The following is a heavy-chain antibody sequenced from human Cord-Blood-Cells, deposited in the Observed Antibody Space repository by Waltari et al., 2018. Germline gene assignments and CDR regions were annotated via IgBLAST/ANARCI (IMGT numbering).Heavy chain of an antibody. CDR3: AGGSSTTNYYFDY. CDR2: IIHIFGTA. CDR1: GGTCSSYA. J-gene: IGHJ4*02. V-gene: IGHV1-69*01. Sequence: QVQLVQSGAEVKKPGSSVKVSCKASGGTCSSYAISSVRKAPGQGLEWMGGIIHIFGTANYAQKFQGRVTITADESTRTAYMELSSLRSEDTAVYYCAGGSSTTNYYFDYWGQGTLVTVSS. D-gene: IGHD1-7*01.